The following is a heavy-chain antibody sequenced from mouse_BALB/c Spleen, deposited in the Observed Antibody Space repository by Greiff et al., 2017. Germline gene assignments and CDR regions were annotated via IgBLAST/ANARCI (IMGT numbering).Heavy chain of an antibody. J-gene: IGHJ2*01. CDR1: GFNIKDYY. D-gene: IGHD1-1*01. CDR2: IDPENGDT. V-gene: IGHV14-4*02. Sequence: EVQLQQSGAELVRSGASVKLSCTASGFNIKDYYMHWVKQRPEQGLEWIGWIDPENGDTEYAPKFQGKATMTADTSSNTAYLQLSSLTSEDTAVYYCSYYYGSSYSYFDYWGQGTTLTVSS. CDR3: SYYYGSSYSYFDY.